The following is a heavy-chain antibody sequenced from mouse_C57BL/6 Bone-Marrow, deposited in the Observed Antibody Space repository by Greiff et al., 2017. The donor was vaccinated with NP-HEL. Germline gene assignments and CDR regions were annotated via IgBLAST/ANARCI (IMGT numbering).Heavy chain of an antibody. Sequence: ESGPGLVKPSQSLSLTCSVTGYSITSGYYWNWIRQFPGNKLAWMGYISYDGSNNYNPSLKNRISINRDTSKNQFFLKLNSVTTEDTATYYCAREGLYYYGSSPYWYFDVWGTGTTVTVSS. J-gene: IGHJ1*03. D-gene: IGHD1-1*01. CDR3: AREGLYYYGSSPYWYFDV. CDR1: GYSITSGYY. CDR2: ISYDGSN. V-gene: IGHV3-6*01.